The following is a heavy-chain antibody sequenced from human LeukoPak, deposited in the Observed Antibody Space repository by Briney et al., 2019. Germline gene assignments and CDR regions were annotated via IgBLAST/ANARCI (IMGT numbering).Heavy chain of an antibody. V-gene: IGHV6-1*01. CDR2: TYYRSKWYN. CDR3: VRDQRDTNLYYYGMHV. D-gene: IGHD2-8*01. CDR1: GDSVSRAGTA. J-gene: IGHJ6*02. Sequence: SQTLSLTCAISGDSVSRAGTAWSWIRQSPSRGLGWLGRTYYRSKWYNDYAVSVKSRISIKPDTSKNQFSLQLNSVTPEDTAVYYCVRDQRDTNLYYYGMHVWGQGTTVTVSS.